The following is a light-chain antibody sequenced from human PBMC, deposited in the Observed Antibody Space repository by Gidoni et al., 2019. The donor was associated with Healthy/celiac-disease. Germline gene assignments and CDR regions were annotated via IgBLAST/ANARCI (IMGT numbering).Light chain of an antibody. J-gene: IGLJ2*01. V-gene: IGLV1-47*01. CDR1: SSNIGSNY. CDR2: RNN. CDR3: AALDDSLSGVV. Sequence: QSVLTQPHSASGTPGQRVTISCSGSSSNIGSNYVYWYQQLPGTSPKLLIYRNNQRPAGVPDRFSGSKSGTSASLAISGLRSEDEADYYCAALDDSLSGVVFGGGTKLTVL.